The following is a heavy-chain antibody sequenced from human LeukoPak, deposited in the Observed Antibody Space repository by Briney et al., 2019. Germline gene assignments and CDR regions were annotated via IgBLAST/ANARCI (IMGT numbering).Heavy chain of an antibody. D-gene: IGHD1-26*01. Sequence: GSSVKVSCKASGGTFSSYSISWVRQAPGQGLEWMGGIIPIFDTADYAQKFQGRVTITADESTSTAYMELSSLRSEDTAVFYCARISLGAIWGYYYGMDVWGQGTTVTVS. CDR3: ARISLGAIWGYYYGMDV. V-gene: IGHV1-69*01. J-gene: IGHJ6*02. CDR1: GGTFSSYS. CDR2: IIPIFDTA.